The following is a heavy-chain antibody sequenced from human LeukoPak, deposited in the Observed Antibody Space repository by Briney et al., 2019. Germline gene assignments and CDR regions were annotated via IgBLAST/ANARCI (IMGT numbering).Heavy chain of an antibody. CDR2: ISGSGGST. D-gene: IGHD5-24*01. J-gene: IGHJ4*02. V-gene: IGHV3-23*01. CDR3: AKRSRDVYNIDY. Sequence: PGGSLRLSCAASGFTFSSYAMSWVRQAPGKGLEWVSAISGSGGSTYYADSVKGRFTISRDNSKNTLYLQRNSLRAEDTAVYYCAKRSRDVYNIDYWGQGTLVTVSS. CDR1: GFTFSSYA.